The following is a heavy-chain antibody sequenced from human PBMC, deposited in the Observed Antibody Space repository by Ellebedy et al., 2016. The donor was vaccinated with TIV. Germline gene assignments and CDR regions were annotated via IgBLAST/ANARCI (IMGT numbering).Heavy chain of an antibody. D-gene: IGHD3-9*01. CDR2: ISFTGST. CDR1: GDTISRYF. J-gene: IGHJ6*02. V-gene: IGHV4-59*13. CDR3: ARSRDWFYGMDV. Sequence: SETLSLTXSVSGDTISRYFWSWIRQSPGKRLEYLGYISFTGSTNYNPSLKSRVTISVDTSKSQFSLRLSAVTAADTAVYYCARSRDWFYGMDVWGQGTTVTVSS.